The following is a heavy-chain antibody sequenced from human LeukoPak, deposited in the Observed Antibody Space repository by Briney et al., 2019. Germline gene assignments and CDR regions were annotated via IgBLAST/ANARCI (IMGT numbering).Heavy chain of an antibody. CDR2: INPSGGST. Sequence: ASVKVSCKASGYTFTGYYMHWVRQAPGQGLEWMGIINPSGGSTSYAQKFQGRVTMTRDTSTSTVYMELSSLRSEDTAVYYCARDSVDTAMVSTISTWGQGTLVTVSS. J-gene: IGHJ5*02. CDR3: ARDSVDTAMVSTIST. CDR1: GYTFTGYY. V-gene: IGHV1-46*01. D-gene: IGHD5-18*01.